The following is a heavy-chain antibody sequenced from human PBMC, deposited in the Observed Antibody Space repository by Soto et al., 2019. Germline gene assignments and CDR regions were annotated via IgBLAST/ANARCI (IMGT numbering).Heavy chain of an antibody. CDR3: ARTTAVPNTLRSRYFFDY. V-gene: IGHV4-61*01. D-gene: IGHD4-17*01. CDR1: GGSVSNKTYY. Sequence: PETLSLTCSVSGGSVSNKTYYWSWIRQPPGKRLEWIGYVYYSGTTNYNPSLKSRVTISVDLSKNQFSLRLSSVTTADTALYYCARTTAVPNTLRSRYFFDYWGQGTLVTVSS. CDR2: VYYSGTT. J-gene: IGHJ4*02.